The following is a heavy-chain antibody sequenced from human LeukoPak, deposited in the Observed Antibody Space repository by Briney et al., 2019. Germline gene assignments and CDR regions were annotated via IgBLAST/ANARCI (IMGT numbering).Heavy chain of an antibody. Sequence: SVKVSCKASGGTFSSYAISWVRQAPGQGLEWMGGIIPVFGTANYAQKFQGRVTITADESTSTAYMELSSLRSEDTAVYYCARERSWYYDSSVSYFDYWGQGTLVTVSS. CDR3: ARERSWYYDSSVSYFDY. CDR1: GGTFSSYA. D-gene: IGHD3-22*01. CDR2: IIPVFGTA. J-gene: IGHJ4*02. V-gene: IGHV1-69*13.